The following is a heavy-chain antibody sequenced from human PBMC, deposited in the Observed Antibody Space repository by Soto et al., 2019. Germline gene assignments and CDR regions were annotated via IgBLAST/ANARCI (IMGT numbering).Heavy chain of an antibody. CDR2: ISYDGSNK. CDR1: GFTFSSYG. Sequence: GGSLRLSCAASGFTFSSYGMHWVRQAPGKGLEWVAVISYDGSNKHYADSVKGRFTISRDNSKNTLYLQMNSLRAEDTAVYYCANGGGYYDSSGPGGAFDIWGQGTMVTVSS. V-gene: IGHV3-30*18. CDR3: ANGGGYYDSSGPGGAFDI. D-gene: IGHD3-22*01. J-gene: IGHJ3*02.